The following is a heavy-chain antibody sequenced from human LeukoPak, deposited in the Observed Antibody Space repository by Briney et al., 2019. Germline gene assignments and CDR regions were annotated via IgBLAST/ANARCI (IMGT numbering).Heavy chain of an antibody. J-gene: IGHJ4*02. V-gene: IGHV3-11*01. D-gene: IGHD1-26*01. CDR2: ISSSGSTI. CDR1: GGSISSSSYY. CDR3: ARGSYSTFDY. Sequence: LSLTCTVSGGSISSSSYYWGWIRQPPGKGLEWVSYISSSGSTIYYADSVKGRFTISRDNAKNSLYLQMNSLRAEDTAVYYCARGSYSTFDYWGQGTLVTVSS.